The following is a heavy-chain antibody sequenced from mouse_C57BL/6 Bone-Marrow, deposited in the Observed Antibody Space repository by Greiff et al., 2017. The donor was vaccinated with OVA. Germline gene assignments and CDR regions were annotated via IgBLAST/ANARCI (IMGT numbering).Heavy chain of an antibody. Sequence: QVQLQQPGAELVKPGASVKLSCKASGYTFTSYWMHWVKQRPGRGLEWIGRIDPNSGGTKYNEKFKSKATLTVAKPTSTSYMQLSSLTSEAAAVYYCARDTITFWYFDVWGTGTTVTVSS. CDR1: GYTFTSYW. CDR2: IDPNSGGT. CDR3: ARDTITFWYFDV. D-gene: IGHD1-1*01. J-gene: IGHJ1*03. V-gene: IGHV1-72*01.